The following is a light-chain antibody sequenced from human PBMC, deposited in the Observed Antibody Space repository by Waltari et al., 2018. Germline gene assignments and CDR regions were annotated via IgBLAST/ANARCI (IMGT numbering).Light chain of an antibody. CDR1: QRISAS. J-gene: IGKJ4*01. V-gene: IGKV1-39*01. CDR2: GSF. Sequence: DIPMPQSSSPLSAPGGDRVTITSPALQRISASLNWYQQKPGKAPQLLSSGSFTLQSGVPSRFSGSGSGTDFTLTISSRQPEAFTTYFCQQRYSTPPTFSGGTKVAI. CDR3: QQRYSTPPT.